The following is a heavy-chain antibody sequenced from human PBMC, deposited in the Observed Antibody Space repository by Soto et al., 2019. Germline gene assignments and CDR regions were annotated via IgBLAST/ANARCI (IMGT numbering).Heavy chain of an antibody. Sequence: ASVKVSCKASGYTFTSYDINWVRQATGQGLEWMGWMNPNSGNTGYAQKFQGRVTMTRNTSISTAYMELSSLRSEDTAVYYCARTITVVPAAIFPRNYYYYYYMDVWGKGTTVTVSS. V-gene: IGHV1-8*01. CDR3: ARTITVVPAAIFPRNYYYYYYMDV. CDR1: GYTFTSYD. J-gene: IGHJ6*03. CDR2: MNPNSGNT. D-gene: IGHD2-2*01.